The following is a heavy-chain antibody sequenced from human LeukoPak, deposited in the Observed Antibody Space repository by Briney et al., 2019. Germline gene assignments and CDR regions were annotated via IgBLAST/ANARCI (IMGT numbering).Heavy chain of an antibody. CDR3: AREPTTTYYYMDV. V-gene: IGHV1-2*06. D-gene: IGHD1/OR15-1a*01. CDR1: GYTFTGYY. J-gene: IGHJ6*03. CDR2: INPNSGGT. Sequence: ASVKVSCMASGYTFTGYYMHWVRQAPGQGLEWMGRINPNSGGTNYAQKFQGRVTMTRDTSISTAYMELSRLRSDDTAVYYCAREPTTTYYYMDVWGKGSTVTVSS.